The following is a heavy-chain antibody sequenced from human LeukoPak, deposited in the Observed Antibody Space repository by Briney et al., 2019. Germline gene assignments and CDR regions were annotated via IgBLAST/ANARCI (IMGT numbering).Heavy chain of an antibody. CDR3: TRDPRHFDS. CDR1: GFTFDDYA. D-gene: IGHD6-6*01. CDR2: ISWNSGSI. J-gene: IGHJ5*01. Sequence: SLRLSCAASGFTFDDYAMHWVRQAPGKGLEWVSGISWNSGSIGYADSVKGRFTISRDNAKNSLYLQMSSLRVEDTAVYYCTRDPRHFDSCGQGTLVTVSS. V-gene: IGHV3-9*01.